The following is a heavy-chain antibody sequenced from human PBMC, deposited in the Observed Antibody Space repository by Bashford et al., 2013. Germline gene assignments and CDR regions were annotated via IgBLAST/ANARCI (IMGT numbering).Heavy chain of an antibody. CDR3: ARAFRMPGRRGNWFDP. CDR2: IDPTGGST. J-gene: IGHJ5*02. Sequence: ASVKVSCKASGYTFTGYYIHWVRQAPGQGLEWMGIIDPTGGSTTYPQKFQGRVTVTRDTSTSTVYMELSSLRSEDTAVYYCARAFRMPGRRGNWFDPWGQGTLVTVSS. V-gene: IGHV1-46*01. D-gene: IGHD2-2*01. CDR1: GYTFTGYY.